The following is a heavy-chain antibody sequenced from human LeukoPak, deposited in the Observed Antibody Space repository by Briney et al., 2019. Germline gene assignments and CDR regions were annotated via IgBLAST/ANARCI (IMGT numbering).Heavy chain of an antibody. J-gene: IGHJ5*02. CDR2: IIPIFGTA. V-gene: IGHV1-69*05. D-gene: IGHD3-22*01. Sequence: ASVKVSCKASGGTFSSYAISWVRQAPGQGLEWMGGIIPIFGTANYAQKFQGRVTITTDESTSTAYMELSSQRSEDTAVYYCAIYDSSGYYYGWFDPWGQGTLVTVSS. CDR3: AIYDSSGYYYGWFDP. CDR1: GGTFSSYA.